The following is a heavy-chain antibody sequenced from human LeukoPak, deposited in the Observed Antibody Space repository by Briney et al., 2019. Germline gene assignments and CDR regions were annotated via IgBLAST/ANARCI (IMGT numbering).Heavy chain of an antibody. D-gene: IGHD3-10*01. CDR3: ARSTMVRGVTYYYYYGMDV. CDR2: ISSSGSTI. CDR1: GFTFSDYY. J-gene: IGHJ6*04. Sequence: PGGSLRLSCAASGFTFSDYYMSWIRQAPGKGLEWVSYISSSGSTIYYADSVKGRFTISRDNAKNTLYLQMNSLRAEDTAVYYCARSTMVRGVTYYYYYGMDVWGKGTTVTVSS. V-gene: IGHV3-11*04.